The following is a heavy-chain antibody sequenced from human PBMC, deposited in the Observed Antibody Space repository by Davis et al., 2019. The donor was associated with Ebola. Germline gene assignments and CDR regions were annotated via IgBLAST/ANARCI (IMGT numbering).Heavy chain of an antibody. J-gene: IGHJ5*02. CDR3: ARSWGVVVVPAAIPAWFDP. CDR1: GGSISSGGYS. CDR2: IYYSWST. D-gene: IGHD2-2*02. V-gene: IGHV4-31*11. Sequence: SETLSLTFALSGGSISSGGYSWSWIRQPPGTGLEWIGYIYYSWSTYYNPSLKSRVTISVDTSKNQFSLKLSSVTAADTAVYYCARSWGVVVVPAAIPAWFDPWGQGTLVTVSS.